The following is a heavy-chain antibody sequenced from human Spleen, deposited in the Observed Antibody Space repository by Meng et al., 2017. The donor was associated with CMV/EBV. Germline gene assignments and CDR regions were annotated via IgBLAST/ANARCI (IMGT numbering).Heavy chain of an antibody. CDR3: AGATYYDFWSAPGGMDV. CDR1: GGTFSNYA. V-gene: IGHV1-69*05. J-gene: IGHJ6*02. CDR2: IIPLFGTA. D-gene: IGHD3-3*01. Sequence: SVKVSCKPSGGTFSNYAINWVRQAPGQGLEWMGGIIPLFGTANYAQKFQGRVTITTDESTSTAYMELSSLRSEDTAVYYCAGATYYDFWSAPGGMDVWGQGTTVTVSS.